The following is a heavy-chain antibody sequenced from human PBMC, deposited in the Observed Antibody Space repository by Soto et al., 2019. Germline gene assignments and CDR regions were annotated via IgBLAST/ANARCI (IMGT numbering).Heavy chain of an antibody. CDR1: GDSISSYH. V-gene: IGHV4-4*08. CDR3: ASYYDYGDYYFDY. Sequence: SETLSLTCTVSGDSISSYHWTWIRQPPGKGLEWIGYIFNSGSTYYNPSLKSRVTISADTSKNQFSLKLSYVTAADTAVYYCASYYDYGDYYFDYWGQGTLVTVSS. D-gene: IGHD4-17*01. CDR2: IFNSGST. J-gene: IGHJ4*02.